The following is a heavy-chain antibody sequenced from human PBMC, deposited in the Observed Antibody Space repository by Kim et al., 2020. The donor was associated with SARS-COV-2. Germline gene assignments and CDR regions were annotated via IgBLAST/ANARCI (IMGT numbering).Heavy chain of an antibody. Sequence: YYTPSLKGRVTISVDTSKNQLSLRLSSVPAADTAVYYCARDYGGASNYFNHWGQGTLVTVSS. CDR3: ARDYGGASNYFNH. V-gene: IGHV4-31*02. J-gene: IGHJ4*02. D-gene: IGHD4-17*01.